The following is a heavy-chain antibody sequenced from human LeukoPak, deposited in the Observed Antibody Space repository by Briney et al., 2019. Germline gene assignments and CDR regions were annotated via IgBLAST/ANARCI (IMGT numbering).Heavy chain of an antibody. J-gene: IGHJ4*02. D-gene: IGHD6-19*01. V-gene: IGHV4-34*01. CDR2: INHSGST. Sequence: PSETLSLTCAVYGGSFSGYYWSWIRQPPGKGLEWIGEINHSGSTNYNPSLKSRVTISVDTSKNQFSLKLSSVTAADTAVYYCARHLAVAWYYFDYWGQGTLVTVSS. CDR1: GGSFSGYY. CDR3: ARHLAVAWYYFDY.